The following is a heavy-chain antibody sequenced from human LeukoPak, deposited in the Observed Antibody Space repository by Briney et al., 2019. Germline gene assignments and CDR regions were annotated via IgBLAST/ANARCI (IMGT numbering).Heavy chain of an antibody. J-gene: IGHJ6*04. CDR1: GGTFSSYA. CDR2: IIPIFGTA. Sequence: SVKVSCKASGGTFSSYAISWVRQAPGQGLEWMGGIIPIFGTANYAQKFQGRVTITADESTSTAYMELSSLRSEDTAVYCCARGTTGTTPVRYYYYGMDVWGKGTTVTVSS. V-gene: IGHV1-69*01. CDR3: ARGTTGTTPVRYYYYGMDV. D-gene: IGHD1-1*01.